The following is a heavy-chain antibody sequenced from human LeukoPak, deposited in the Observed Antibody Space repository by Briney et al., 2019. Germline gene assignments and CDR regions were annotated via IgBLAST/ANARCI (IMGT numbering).Heavy chain of an antibody. J-gene: IGHJ4*02. Sequence: GGSLRLSCAASGFTVSSNYMSWVRQAPGKGLEGVSIIYSGGRTYYADSVKGRFTISRDNSKNTLYLQMNSLRAEDTAVYYCARERRTSTVTTIGYWGQGTLVTVSS. CDR1: GFTVSSNY. D-gene: IGHD4-17*01. CDR2: IYSGGRT. CDR3: ARERRTSTVTTIGY. V-gene: IGHV3-53*01.